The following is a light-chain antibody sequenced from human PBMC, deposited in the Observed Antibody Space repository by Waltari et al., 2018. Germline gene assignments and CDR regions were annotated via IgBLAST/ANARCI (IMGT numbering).Light chain of an antibody. J-gene: IGLJ1*01. CDR1: SSDIGGYNY. CDR2: EVT. Sequence: QSALTQPPSASGSPGQSVTISCTGTSSDIGGYNYVSWYQKHPGKAPKRLIYEVTQRPEGVPERFSGSKSGNTASLTVSGLQTEDEADYYCASYAGSNNYVFGTGTKVTVL. CDR3: ASYAGSNNYV. V-gene: IGLV2-8*01.